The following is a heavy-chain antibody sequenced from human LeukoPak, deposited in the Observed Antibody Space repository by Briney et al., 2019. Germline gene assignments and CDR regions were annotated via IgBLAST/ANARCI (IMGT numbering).Heavy chain of an antibody. CDR3: ARSLRDYDFWSDLGPRYMDV. V-gene: IGHV4-38-2*01. CDR2: IYHSGST. J-gene: IGHJ6*03. Sequence: PSETLSLTCAVSGYSISSGYYWGWIRQPPGKGLEWIGSIYHSGSTYYNPSLKSRVTISVDTSKNQFSLELSSVTAADTAVYYCARSLRDYDFWSDLGPRYMDVWGKGTTVTVSS. CDR1: GYSISSGYY. D-gene: IGHD3-3*01.